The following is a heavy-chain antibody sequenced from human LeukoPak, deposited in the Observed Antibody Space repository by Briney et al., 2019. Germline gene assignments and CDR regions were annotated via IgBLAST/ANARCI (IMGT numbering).Heavy chain of an antibody. D-gene: IGHD5-18*01. Sequence: GGSLRLSCAASRFTFSSYSMNWVRQAPGKGLEWVSSISSSSSYIYYADSVKGRFTISRDNAKNSLYLQMNSLRAEDTAVYYCARSSYTAMVPGGGDYWGQGTLVTVSS. V-gene: IGHV3-21*01. CDR3: ARSSYTAMVPGGGDY. CDR2: ISSSSSYI. CDR1: RFTFSSYS. J-gene: IGHJ4*02.